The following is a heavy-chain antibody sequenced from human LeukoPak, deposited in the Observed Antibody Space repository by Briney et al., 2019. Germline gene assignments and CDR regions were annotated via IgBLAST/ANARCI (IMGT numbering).Heavy chain of an antibody. V-gene: IGHV3-30*18. D-gene: IGHD3-22*01. CDR2: ISYDVSNK. Sequence: GGSLRLSCAASGFSFDDYAMHWVSQAPGKGLECVAVISYDVSNKYYAHSVKGRFTIARDNSKNKLYMQMNSVRAEDTAVYYCAKGEGNYYDSSGYYYDWDYWGQGTLVTVSS. CDR1: GFSFDDYA. CDR3: AKGEGNYYDSSGYYYDWDY. J-gene: IGHJ4*02.